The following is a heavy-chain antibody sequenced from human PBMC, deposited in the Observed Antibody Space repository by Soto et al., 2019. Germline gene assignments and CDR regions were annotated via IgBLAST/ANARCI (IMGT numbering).Heavy chain of an antibody. CDR2: ISSSGSTI. V-gene: IGHV3-48*03. D-gene: IGHD6-19*01. CDR3: ARGQYSSGGGYFDY. J-gene: IGHJ4*02. Sequence: EVQLVESGGGLVQPGGSLRLSCAASGFTFSSYEMNWVRQAPGKGLEWVSYISSSGSTIYYADSVKGRFTISRDNAKNSLYLQMNGLRAEDTAAYYCARGQYSSGGGYFDYWGQETLVTVSS. CDR1: GFTFSSYE.